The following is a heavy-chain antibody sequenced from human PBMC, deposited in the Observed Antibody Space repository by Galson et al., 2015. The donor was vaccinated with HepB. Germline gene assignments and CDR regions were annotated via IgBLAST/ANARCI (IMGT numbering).Heavy chain of an antibody. V-gene: IGHV3-53*01. CDR3: ARERMGFEGYYYGMDV. J-gene: IGHJ6*02. CDR2: IYSGGST. D-gene: IGHD3-10*01. Sequence: SLRLSCAASGFTVSSNYMSWVRQAPGMGLEWVSVIYSGGSTYYADSVKGRFTISRDNSKNTLYLQMNSLRAEDTAVYYCARERMGFEGYYYGMDVWGQGTTVTVSS. CDR1: GFTVSSNY.